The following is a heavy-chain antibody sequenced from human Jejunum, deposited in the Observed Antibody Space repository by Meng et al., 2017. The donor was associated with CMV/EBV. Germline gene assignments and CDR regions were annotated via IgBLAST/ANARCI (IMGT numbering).Heavy chain of an antibody. Sequence: QVALVQYGSEVKKPGASVKVSCKASGYTFTNYVINWVRQAPGQGLEWMGWISGYNGNTNYAQNFQGRVTLTTDTSTSTAYMELRSLRSDDTAVYYCARDRNVPGNSEFDYWGQGTLVTVSS. CDR2: ISGYNGNT. V-gene: IGHV1-18*01. J-gene: IGHJ4*02. CDR3: ARDRNVPGNSEFDY. D-gene: IGHD6-19*01. CDR1: GYTFTNYV.